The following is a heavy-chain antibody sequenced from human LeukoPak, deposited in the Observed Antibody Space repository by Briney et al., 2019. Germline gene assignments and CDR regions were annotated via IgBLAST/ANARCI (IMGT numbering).Heavy chain of an antibody. CDR2: IYTSGST. V-gene: IGHV4-38-2*02. CDR1: GYSISSGFY. D-gene: IGHD5-24*01. J-gene: IGHJ4*02. Sequence: SETLSLTCSVSGYSISSGFYWGWIRQPPGKGLEWIGRIYTSGSTNYNPSLKSRVTISVDTSKNQFSLKLSSVTAADTAVYYCARARRDGLDYGGQGTLVSVSS. CDR3: ARARRDGLDY.